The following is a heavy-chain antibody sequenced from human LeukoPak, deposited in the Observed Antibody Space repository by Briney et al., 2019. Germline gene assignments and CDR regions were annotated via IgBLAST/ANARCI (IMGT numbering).Heavy chain of an antibody. CDR2: ISGSGGST. J-gene: IGHJ4*02. CDR1: GFTFSSYA. CDR3: ANQAQLVAYFDY. V-gene: IGHV3-23*01. D-gene: IGHD6-6*01. Sequence: HAGGSLRLSCAASGFTFSSYAMSWVRQAPGKGLEWVSAISGSGGSTYYADSVKGRFTISRDNSKNTLYLQMNSLRAEDTAVYYYANQAQLVAYFDYWGQGTLVTVPS.